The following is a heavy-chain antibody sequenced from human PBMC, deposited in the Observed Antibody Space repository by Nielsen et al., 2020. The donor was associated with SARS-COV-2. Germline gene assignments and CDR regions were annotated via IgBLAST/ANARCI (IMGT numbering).Heavy chain of an antibody. CDR1: GFTFSSYS. CDR2: ISTSSTI. CDR3: ARVSVAVAKYDAFDI. J-gene: IGHJ3*02. Sequence: GESLTIACAASGFTFSSYSMNWVSQAPGKGLEWVSYISTSSTIYYADSVKGRFTISRDNAKNSLYLQMNSLRDEDTAVYYCARVSVAVAKYDAFDIWGQGTMVTVSS. D-gene: IGHD6-19*01. V-gene: IGHV3-48*02.